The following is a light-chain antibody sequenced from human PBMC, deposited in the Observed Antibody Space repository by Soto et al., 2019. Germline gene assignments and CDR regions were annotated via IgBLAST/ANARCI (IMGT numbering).Light chain of an antibody. Sequence: QSVLTQPPSVSGAPGQRVTIPCTGTSSNIGAGYDVHWYQQLPGTAPKLLIFGNTNRPSGVPDRFSGSKSGTSASLAITGRHAEDEADDYCQSYDSSLSGVVFGGGTKLTVL. CDR3: QSYDSSLSGVV. V-gene: IGLV1-40*01. J-gene: IGLJ2*01. CDR2: GNT. CDR1: SSNIGAGYD.